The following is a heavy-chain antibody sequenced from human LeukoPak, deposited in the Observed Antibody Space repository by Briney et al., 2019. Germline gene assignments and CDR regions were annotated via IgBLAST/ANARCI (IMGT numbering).Heavy chain of an antibody. CDR1: GYSFISYW. CDR3: ARIRGSGNYYDAFDI. J-gene: IGHJ3*02. CDR2: IYPGDSDT. Sequence: GESLKISCKGSGYSFISYWIAWVRQMPGKGLEWMGIIYPGDSDTRYSPSFQGQATISDDMSISTVYLQWTSLKASDTAMYYCARIRGSGNYYDAFDIWGQGTMVTVSS. V-gene: IGHV5-51*01. D-gene: IGHD3-10*01.